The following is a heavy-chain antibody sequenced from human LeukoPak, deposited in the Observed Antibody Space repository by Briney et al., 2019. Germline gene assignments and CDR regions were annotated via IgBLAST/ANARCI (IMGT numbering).Heavy chain of an antibody. CDR2: IKQDGNEK. Sequence: GGFLRLSCAASGFTLSKYWMGWVRQAPGKGLEWVANIKQDGNEKYFVDSLKGRFIISRDNAKNSLYLQMSSLRAEDTAVYYCARDSPDYGDYEAWGQGTLVTVSS. CDR1: GFTLSKYW. J-gene: IGHJ5*02. CDR3: ARDSPDYGDYEA. D-gene: IGHD4-17*01. V-gene: IGHV3-7*01.